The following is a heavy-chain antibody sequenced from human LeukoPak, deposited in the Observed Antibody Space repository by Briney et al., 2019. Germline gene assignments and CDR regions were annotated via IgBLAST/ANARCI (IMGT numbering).Heavy chain of an antibody. CDR2: MNPNSGNT. CDR3: ATGEGATTFHYVY. J-gene: IGHJ4*02. V-gene: IGHV1-8*01. CDR1: GYTFTSYD. D-gene: IGHD1-26*01. Sequence: ASVKVSCKASGYTFTSYDINWVRQATGQGLEWMGWMNPNSGNTGYAQKFQGRVTMTEGTPTDTAYMELSSLRSEDTAVYYCATGEGATTFHYVYWGQGTLVTVSS.